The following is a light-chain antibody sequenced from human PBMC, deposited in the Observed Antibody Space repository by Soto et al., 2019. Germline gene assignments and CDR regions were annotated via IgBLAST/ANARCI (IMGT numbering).Light chain of an antibody. CDR1: SGDVGGYNY. J-gene: IGLJ2*01. CDR3: SSYTTSSTLV. Sequence: QSVLTQPASVSGSPGQSITISCTGTSGDVGGYNYVSWYQQHPGKAPKVMIYEVSDRPSGVSNRFSGSKSGNTASLTISGLQAEDEADYYCSSYTTSSTLVFGGGTKLTVL. CDR2: EVS. V-gene: IGLV2-14*01.